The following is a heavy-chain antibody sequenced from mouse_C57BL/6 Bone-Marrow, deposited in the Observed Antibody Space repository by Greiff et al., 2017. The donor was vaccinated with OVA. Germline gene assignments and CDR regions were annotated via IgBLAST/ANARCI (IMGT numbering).Heavy chain of an antibody. Sequence: EVKLQQSGPGLVKPSQSLSLTCSVTGYSITSGYYWNWIRQFPGNKLEWMGYISYDGSNNYNPSLKNRISITRDTSKNQFFLKLNSVTTEDTATYYCARDLRDYYGLDYWGQGTTLTVSS. D-gene: IGHD1-1*01. V-gene: IGHV3-6*01. CDR2: ISYDGSN. CDR3: ARDLRDYYGLDY. J-gene: IGHJ2*01. CDR1: GYSITSGYY.